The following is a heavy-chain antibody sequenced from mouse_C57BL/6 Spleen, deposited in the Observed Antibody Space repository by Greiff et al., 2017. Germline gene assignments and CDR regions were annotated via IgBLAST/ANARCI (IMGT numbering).Heavy chain of an antibody. CDR2: INPYNGGT. CDR1: GYTFTDYY. V-gene: IGHV1-19*01. CDR3: ARRGLLYAMDY. Sequence: EVKLQQSGPVLVKPGASVKMSCKASGYTFTDYYMNWVKQSHGKSLEWIGVINPYNGGTSYNQKFKGKATLTVDKSSSTAYMELNSLTSEDSAVYYCARRGLLYAMDYWGQGTSVTVSS. D-gene: IGHD2-3*01. J-gene: IGHJ4*01.